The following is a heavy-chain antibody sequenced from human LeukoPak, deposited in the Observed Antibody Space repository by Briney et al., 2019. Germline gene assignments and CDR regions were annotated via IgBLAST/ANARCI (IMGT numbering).Heavy chain of an antibody. D-gene: IGHD4-11*01. Sequence: PGGSLRLSCAASGLTFSSHWMHWVRHAPGKGLVWVSGIKTDGSDRRYADFVTGRFTISRDNAKNTLFLQMNSLRAEDTAVYYCIRDFLTVTTNDYWGQGTLVTVSS. V-gene: IGHV3-74*01. J-gene: IGHJ4*02. CDR3: IRDFLTVTTNDY. CDR1: GLTFSSHW. CDR2: IKTDGSDR.